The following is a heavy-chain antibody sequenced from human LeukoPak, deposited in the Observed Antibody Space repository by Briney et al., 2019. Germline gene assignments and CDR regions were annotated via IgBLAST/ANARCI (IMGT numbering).Heavy chain of an antibody. D-gene: IGHD3-22*01. Sequence: GGSLRLSCAASGFTFSSYGMHWVRQAPGKGLEWVAVIWYDGSNKYYADSVKGRFTISRDNSKNTLYLQMNSLRAEDTAVYYCANDRTHYDSSGYPTNAFDIWGQGTMVTVSS. CDR1: GFTFSSYG. J-gene: IGHJ3*02. V-gene: IGHV3-33*06. CDR3: ANDRTHYDSSGYPTNAFDI. CDR2: IWYDGSNK.